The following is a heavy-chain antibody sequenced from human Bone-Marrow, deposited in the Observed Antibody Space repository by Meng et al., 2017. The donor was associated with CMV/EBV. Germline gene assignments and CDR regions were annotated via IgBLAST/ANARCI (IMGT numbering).Heavy chain of an antibody. J-gene: IGHJ4*02. CDR1: GGSFSGYY. D-gene: IGHD2/OR15-2a*01. Sequence: GSLRLSCAVYGGSFSGYYWSWIRQPPGKGLEWIGEINHSGSTNYNPSLKSRVTISVDTSKNQFSLKLSSVTAADTAVYYCARQDPFRRGAYFDYWGQGTLVTVSS. CDR3: ARQDPFRRGAYFDY. V-gene: IGHV4-34*01. CDR2: INHSGST.